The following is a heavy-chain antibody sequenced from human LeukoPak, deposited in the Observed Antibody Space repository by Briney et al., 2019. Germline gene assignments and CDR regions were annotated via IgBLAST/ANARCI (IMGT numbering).Heavy chain of an antibody. V-gene: IGHV3-23*01. D-gene: IGHD4-11*01. CDR3: AKGGSYSPSLDDFDI. CDR2: TSGSGGST. CDR1: GFTFSSYA. Sequence: GGSLRLSCAASGFTFSSYAMGWVRQAPWKGLEWVSGTSGSGGSTYYADSVKGRFTISRDNSQNTLYLQMSSLRAEHTAVYYCAKGGSYSPSLDDFDIWGQGTMVTVSS. J-gene: IGHJ3*02.